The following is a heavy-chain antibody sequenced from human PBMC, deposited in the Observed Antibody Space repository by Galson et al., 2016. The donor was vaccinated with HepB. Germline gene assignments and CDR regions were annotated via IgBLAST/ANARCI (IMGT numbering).Heavy chain of an antibody. CDR2: DSMDGRRK. D-gene: IGHD2/OR15-2a*01. CDR1: GFTFSGYG. V-gene: IGHV3-30*18. J-gene: IGHJ4*02. CDR3: AKRHEYCPPVGCSVDY. Sequence: SLRLSCAASGFTFSGYGMHWVRQAPGKGLEWVAADSMDGRRKFYAGSVKGRFTISRDNSNNILFLLMSSLRVDDTAVYFCAKRHEYCPPVGCSVDYWGQGTLVSVSS.